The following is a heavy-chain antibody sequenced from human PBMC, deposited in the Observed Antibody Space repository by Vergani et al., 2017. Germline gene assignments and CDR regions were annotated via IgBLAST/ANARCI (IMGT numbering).Heavy chain of an antibody. V-gene: IGHV1-18*01. Sequence: QVHLVQSGAEMKKPGASVKVSCKASGYSFYTYGISWVRQAPGQGLEWMGLISAYNGNTNYAQKFQGRVTMTRDTSTSTDYMELRSLGTDDTAVYYCAREEEATWNYWGQGTLVTISS. CDR1: GYSFYTYG. CDR3: AREEEATWNY. D-gene: IGHD5-12*01. CDR2: ISAYNGNT. J-gene: IGHJ4*02.